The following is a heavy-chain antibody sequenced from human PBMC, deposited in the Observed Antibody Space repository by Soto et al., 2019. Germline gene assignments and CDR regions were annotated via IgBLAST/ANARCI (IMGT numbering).Heavy chain of an antibody. CDR3: ARIGRADYYYFGMDV. D-gene: IGHD1-26*01. CDR1: GFSFNYFW. V-gene: IGHV5-51*01. CDR2: IYPGDSDT. J-gene: IGHJ6*02. Sequence: EEQLVQSGAAVKKPGESLRISCKTSGFSFNYFWIGWVRQMPGKGLEWMGIIYPGDSDTRYGPSFQGQVTISADRSTATAYLQWTSLKATDSAMYYCARIGRADYYYFGMDVWGQGTTVTVSS.